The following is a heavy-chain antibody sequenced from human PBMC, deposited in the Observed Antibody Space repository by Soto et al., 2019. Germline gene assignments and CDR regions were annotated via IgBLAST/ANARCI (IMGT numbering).Heavy chain of an antibody. D-gene: IGHD6-6*01. J-gene: IGHJ4*02. CDR1: GFTFTDYS. V-gene: IGHV3-11*01. CDR2: IDSRGRTL. Sequence: GSLRLSCAASGFTFTDYSMSWIRQAPGKGLEWLAFIDSRGRTLSYADSVKGRFTISRDNAKNSLYLQMHSLRADDTAVYYCARQAARNYIDSWGQGDVVTVSS. CDR3: ARQAARNYIDS.